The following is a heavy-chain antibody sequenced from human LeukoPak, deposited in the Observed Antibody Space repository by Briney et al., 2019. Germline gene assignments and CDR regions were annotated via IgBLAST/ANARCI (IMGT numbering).Heavy chain of an antibody. V-gene: IGHV4-4*07. D-gene: IGHD3-22*01. CDR2: IYTSGST. CDR1: GGSISSYY. J-gene: IGHJ4*02. CDR3: ARDKAGRYYDSSGYYIDY. Sequence: SETLSLTCTVSGGSISSYYLSWIRQPAGKGLEWIGRIYTSGSTNYNPSLKSRVTMSVDTSKNQFSLKLSSVTAADTAVYYCARDKAGRYYDSSGYYIDYWGQGTLVTVSS.